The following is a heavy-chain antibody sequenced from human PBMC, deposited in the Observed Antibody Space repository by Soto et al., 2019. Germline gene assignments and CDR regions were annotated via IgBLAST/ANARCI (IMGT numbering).Heavy chain of an antibody. V-gene: IGHV5-10-1*01. D-gene: IGHD3-9*01. CDR2: IDPSDSYT. Sequence: GESLKISCKGSGYSFTSYWISWVRQMPGKGLEWMGRIDPSDSYTNYSPSFQGHVTISADKSISTAYLQWSSLKASDTAMYYCARSTVGYDILTGYYNVPWFDPWGQGTLVTVSS. CDR1: GYSFTSYW. J-gene: IGHJ5*02. CDR3: ARSTVGYDILTGYYNVPWFDP.